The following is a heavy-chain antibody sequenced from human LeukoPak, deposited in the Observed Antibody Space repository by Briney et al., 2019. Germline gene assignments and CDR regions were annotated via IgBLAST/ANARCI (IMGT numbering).Heavy chain of an antibody. J-gene: IGHJ3*02. CDR1: GGSINYYY. CDR2: IYYSGGT. Sequence: SETLSLTCTVSGGSINYYYWMWIRQPPGKGLEWIGYIYYSGGTHYNPSLKSRVTMLVDTSKNQFSLKLTAVTAADTAVYYCARDSAGRTLDAFDIWGQGTMVTVSS. V-gene: IGHV4-59*01. D-gene: IGHD1-14*01. CDR3: ARDSAGRTLDAFDI.